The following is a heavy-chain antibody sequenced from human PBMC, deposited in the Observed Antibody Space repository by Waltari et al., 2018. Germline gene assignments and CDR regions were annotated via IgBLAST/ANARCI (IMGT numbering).Heavy chain of an antibody. V-gene: IGHV1-18*01. D-gene: IGHD3-16*01. CDR1: GSIFSNYG. Sequence: QLVQSGAEVKKPGASVKVSCKASGSIFSNYGITWVRKAPGQGLEWMGWINPYNGDTKYEQNLQGRVTMTTETSTTTAYMEIRTLRSDDTAIYYCARDDVNRSNFGGFWGQGTLVTVSS. CDR2: INPYNGDT. J-gene: IGHJ4*02. CDR3: ARDDVNRSNFGGF.